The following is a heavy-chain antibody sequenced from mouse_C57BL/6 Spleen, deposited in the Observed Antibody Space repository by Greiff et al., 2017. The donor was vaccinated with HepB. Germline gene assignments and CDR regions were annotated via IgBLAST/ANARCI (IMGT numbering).Heavy chain of an antibody. J-gene: IGHJ3*01. CDR1: GYTFTTYP. CDR3: ARGIYYDYDGFAY. V-gene: IGHV1-47*01. D-gene: IGHD2-4*01. Sequence: VQLQQSGAELVKPGASVKMSCKASGYTFTTYPIEWMKQNHGKSLEWIGNFHPYNDDTKYNEKFKGKATLTVEKSSSTVYFELSRLTSDDSAVYYCARGIYYDYDGFAYWGQGTLVTVSA. CDR2: FHPYNDDT.